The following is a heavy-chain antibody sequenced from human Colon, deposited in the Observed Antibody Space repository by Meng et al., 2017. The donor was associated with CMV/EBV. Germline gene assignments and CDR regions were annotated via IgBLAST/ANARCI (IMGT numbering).Heavy chain of an antibody. CDR2: ISGDSDKT. Sequence: ASVKVSCKASGYRFTSYGIDWVRQAPGQGLEWMGWISGDSDKTKYSQALQGRVTMTKDTSTTTVYMELRSLRPDDTAVYYCARERLFGHTFDIWGQGTMVTVSS. CDR1: GYRFTSYG. CDR3: ARERLFGHTFDI. D-gene: IGHD3-3*01. V-gene: IGHV1-18*01. J-gene: IGHJ3*02.